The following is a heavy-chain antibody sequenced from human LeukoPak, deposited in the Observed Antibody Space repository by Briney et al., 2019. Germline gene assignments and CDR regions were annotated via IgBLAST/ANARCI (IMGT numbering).Heavy chain of an antibody. V-gene: IGHV4-59*01. J-gene: IGHJ4*02. D-gene: IGHD6-13*01. CDR3: ARDGSAAGNDY. Sequence: PSETLSLTCTVSGGSISSYYWSWIRQPPGKGLEWIGYIYYSGSTNYNPSLKSRVTTSVDTSKNQFSLKLSSVTAADTAVYYCARDGSAAGNDYWGQGTLVTVSS. CDR1: GGSISSYY. CDR2: IYYSGST.